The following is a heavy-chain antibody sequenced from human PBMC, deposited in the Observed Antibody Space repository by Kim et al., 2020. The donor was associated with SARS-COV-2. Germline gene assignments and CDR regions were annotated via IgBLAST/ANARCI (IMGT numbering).Heavy chain of an antibody. D-gene: IGHD3-22*01. Sequence: NYNPSLKSRVTISVDTSKNQFSLKLSSVTAADTAVYYCASPYDSSGHFDYWGQGTLVTVSS. CDR3: ASPYDSSGHFDY. J-gene: IGHJ4*02. V-gene: IGHV4-34*01.